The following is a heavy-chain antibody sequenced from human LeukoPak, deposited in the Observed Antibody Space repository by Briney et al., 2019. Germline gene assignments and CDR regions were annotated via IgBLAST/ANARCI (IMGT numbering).Heavy chain of an antibody. V-gene: IGHV3-21*01. D-gene: IGHD3-3*01. CDR2: ISSISTYT. CDR3: ARTHIPQYDFWTASI. Sequence: GGSLRLSCAASGFTFSTYGMIWVRQAPGKGPEWVSSISSISTYTHYADAVKGRFTISRDNTKNSLYLQMNSLRAEGTAVYYCARTHIPQYDFWTASIWGQGTLVAVSS. J-gene: IGHJ4*02. CDR1: GFTFSTYG.